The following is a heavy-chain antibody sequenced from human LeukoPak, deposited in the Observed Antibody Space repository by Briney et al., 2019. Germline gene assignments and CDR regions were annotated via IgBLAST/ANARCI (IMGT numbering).Heavy chain of an antibody. CDR1: GFAFYSYA. D-gene: IGHD3-16*02. J-gene: IGHJ4*02. CDR2: KSGSGGST. Sequence: GGSLRLSCAASGFAFYSYAMNWVRQAPGKGLEWVSGKSGSGGSTYVAGSVKGRFTTSRDNSKNTLYLQMDSLRVEDTAVYYCAKSYDFVWGNYRSSYFDSWGQGTLAIVSS. CDR3: AKSYDFVWGNYRSSYFDS. V-gene: IGHV3-23*01.